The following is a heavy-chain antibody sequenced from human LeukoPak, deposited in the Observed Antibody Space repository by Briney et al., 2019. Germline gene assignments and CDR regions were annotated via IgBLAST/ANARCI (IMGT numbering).Heavy chain of an antibody. J-gene: IGHJ6*03. CDR3: ARGIAVSGAYYYMDV. CDR2: ISSASTYI. Sequence: GGSLRLSCAASGFTFSSYSMNWVRQAPGKGLEWVSSISSASTYIYYADSVKGRFTITRDNAKNSLYLQMNSLRAEDTAVYYCARGIAVSGAYYYMDVWGKGTTVTVSS. D-gene: IGHD1-26*01. V-gene: IGHV3-21*01. CDR1: GFTFSSYS.